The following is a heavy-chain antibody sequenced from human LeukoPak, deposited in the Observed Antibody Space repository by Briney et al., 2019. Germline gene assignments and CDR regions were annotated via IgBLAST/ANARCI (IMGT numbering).Heavy chain of an antibody. CDR3: ARSLLGSSSGYLDY. J-gene: IGHJ4*02. CDR1: GFTFSDYD. CDR2: ISSSGRTK. D-gene: IGHD3-22*01. V-gene: IGHV3-11*04. Sequence: GGSLRLSCAASGFTFSDYDMSWIRQAPGKGLEWFSYISSSGRTKYYADSMKGRFTISRDNAKNSLYLRMNSLRAEDTAVYYCARSLLGSSSGYLDYWGQGTLVTVSS.